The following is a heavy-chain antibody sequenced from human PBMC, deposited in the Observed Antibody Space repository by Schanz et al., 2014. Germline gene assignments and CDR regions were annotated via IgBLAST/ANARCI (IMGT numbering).Heavy chain of an antibody. CDR2: ISYDGSNK. V-gene: IGHV3-30*03. J-gene: IGHJ6*03. D-gene: IGHD6-19*01. Sequence: VQLVESGGGLVQPRGSLRLSCAASGFTFSSYGMHWVRQSPGKGLEWVALISYDGSNKYYADSVKGRFTISRDSSKKTLYLQMNSLRGEDTAVYYCARDHQWLARYYMDVWGKGTTVTVSS. CDR1: GFTFSSYG. CDR3: ARDHQWLARYYMDV.